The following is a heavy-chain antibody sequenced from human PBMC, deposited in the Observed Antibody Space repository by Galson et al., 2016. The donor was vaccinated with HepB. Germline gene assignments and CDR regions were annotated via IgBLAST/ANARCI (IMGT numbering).Heavy chain of an antibody. D-gene: IGHD6-19*01. J-gene: IGHJ3*01. CDR2: IYYTGTT. CDR1: GASISSSYYY. CDR3: VRQQRAGLMNF. Sequence: ETLSLTCTVSGASISSSYYYWGWLRQPPGKGLEWVGSIYYTGTTYYNPSLQSRVTISVDTSKNQFYLKLTSVTAADSALYTCVRQQRAGLMNFWGQGTMVTVSS. V-gene: IGHV4-39*01.